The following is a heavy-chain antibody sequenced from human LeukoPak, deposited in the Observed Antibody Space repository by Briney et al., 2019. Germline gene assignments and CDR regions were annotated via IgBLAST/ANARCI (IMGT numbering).Heavy chain of an antibody. J-gene: IGHJ4*02. CDR1: GGSFSGYY. CDR3: ARRSAWFGELPDY. Sequence: PSETLSLTCAVYGGSFSGYYWSWIRQPPGKGLEWIGEINHSGSTNYNPSLKSRVTISVDTSKNQFSLKLSSVTAADTAVYYCARRSAWFGELPDYWGQGTLVTVSS. D-gene: IGHD3-10*01. CDR2: INHSGST. V-gene: IGHV4-34*01.